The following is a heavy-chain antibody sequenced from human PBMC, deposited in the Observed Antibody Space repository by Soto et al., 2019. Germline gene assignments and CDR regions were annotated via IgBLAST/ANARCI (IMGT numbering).Heavy chain of an antibody. CDR2: ILDNGSQQ. J-gene: IGHJ3*01. D-gene: IGHD3-3*01. CDR1: GFTFSNYG. V-gene: IGHV3-33*01. CDR3: VRDDDFEPNALEV. Sequence: QMQLVESGGGVVQPGRSLRLSCAASGFTFSNYGMHWVRQAPGKGLEWVSLILDNGSQQFYRDSERGRFPISRDNSRNTLYLQINGLRDDDTALYYCVRDDDFEPNALEVWGRGTMVSVSS.